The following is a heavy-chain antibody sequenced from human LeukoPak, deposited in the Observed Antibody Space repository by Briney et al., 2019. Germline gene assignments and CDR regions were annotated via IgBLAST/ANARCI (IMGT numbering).Heavy chain of an antibody. CDR3: AREEWELRH. CDR1: GVSISSSSYY. V-gene: IGHV4-39*01. D-gene: IGHD1-26*01. CDR2: IYYSGST. J-gene: IGHJ4*02. Sequence: SETLSLTCTVSGVSISSSSYYWGWIRQPPGKGLEWVGSIYYSGSTYYNPSLKSRVTISVDTSRNQFSLKLSSVTAADTAVYYCAREEWELRHWGQGTLVTVSS.